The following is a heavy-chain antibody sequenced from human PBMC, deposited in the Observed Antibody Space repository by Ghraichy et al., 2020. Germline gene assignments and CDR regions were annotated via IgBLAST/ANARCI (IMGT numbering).Heavy chain of an antibody. Sequence: ESLNISCAVYGGSFSGYYWSWIRQPPGKGLEWIGEINHSGSTNYNPSLKSRVTISVDTSKNQFSLKLSSVTAADTAVYYCARTIPRRYYYYYYMDVWGKGTTVTVSS. J-gene: IGHJ6*03. CDR2: INHSGST. D-gene: IGHD2-2*02. V-gene: IGHV4-34*01. CDR3: ARTIPRRYYYYYYMDV. CDR1: GGSFSGYY.